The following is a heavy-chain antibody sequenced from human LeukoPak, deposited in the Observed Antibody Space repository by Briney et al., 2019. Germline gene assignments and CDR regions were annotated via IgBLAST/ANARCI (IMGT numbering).Heavy chain of an antibody. D-gene: IGHD6-19*01. CDR2: ILYDGSNK. V-gene: IGHV3-30-3*01. CDR3: ARGSGGWSGDY. J-gene: IGHJ4*02. CDR1: GFTFSSYA. Sequence: GGSLRLSCAASGFTFSSYAMHWVRQAPGKGLEWVAVILYDGSNKYYADSVKGRFTISRDNSKNTLYLQMNSLRAEDTAVYYCARGSGGWSGDYWGQGTLVTVSS.